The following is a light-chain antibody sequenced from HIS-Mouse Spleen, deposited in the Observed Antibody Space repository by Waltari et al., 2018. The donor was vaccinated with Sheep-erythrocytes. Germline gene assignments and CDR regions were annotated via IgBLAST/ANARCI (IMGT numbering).Light chain of an antibody. CDR1: QSIGSS. J-gene: IGKJ2*01. CDR3: HQSSSLPYT. Sequence: EIVLTQSPDFQSVTPKEKVTITCRASQSIGSSLHWYQQKPDQSPKLLKYASQSFSGVPSRFSGSGSGTDFTLTINSLEAEDAATYYCHQSSSLPYTFGQGTKLEIK. V-gene: IGKV6-21*01. CDR2: YAS.